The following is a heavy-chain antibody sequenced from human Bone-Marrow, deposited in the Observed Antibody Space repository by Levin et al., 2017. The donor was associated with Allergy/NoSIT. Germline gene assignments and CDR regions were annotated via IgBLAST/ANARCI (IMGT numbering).Heavy chain of an antibody. CDR3: ARDPDYYDRAFYI. V-gene: IGHV1-2*02. Sequence: ASVKVSCKASGYTFTDYYMNWVRQAPGQGLEWMGWINPNSGGTNYAQKFQGRVTMTRDTSISTAYMELSGLRSDDTAVYYCARDPDYYDRAFYIWGQGTMVTVSS. D-gene: IGHD3-22*01. J-gene: IGHJ3*02. CDR1: GYTFTDYY. CDR2: INPNSGGT.